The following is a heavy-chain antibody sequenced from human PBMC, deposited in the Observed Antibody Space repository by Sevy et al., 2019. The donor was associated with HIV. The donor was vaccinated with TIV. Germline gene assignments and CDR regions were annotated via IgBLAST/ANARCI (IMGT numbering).Heavy chain of an antibody. CDR1: GGSFSGYY. J-gene: IGHJ6*02. D-gene: IGHD2-15*01. CDR3: AREQRGIVVVVAAKGYYYGMDV. CDR2: INHSGST. Sequence: SETLSLTCAVYGGSFSGYYWSWIRQPPGKGLEWIGEINHSGSTNYNPSLKSRVTISVDTSKNQFSLKLSSVTAADTAVYYCAREQRGIVVVVAAKGYYYGMDVWGQGTTVTVSS. V-gene: IGHV4-34*01.